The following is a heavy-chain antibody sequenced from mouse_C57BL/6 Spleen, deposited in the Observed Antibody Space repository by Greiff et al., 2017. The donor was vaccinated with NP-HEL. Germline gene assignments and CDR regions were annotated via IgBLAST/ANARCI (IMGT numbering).Heavy chain of an antibody. Sequence: VQLQQSGPELVKPGASVKISCKASGYSFTGYYMNWVKQSPEKSLEWIGEINPSTGGTTYNQKFKAKATLTVDKSSSTAYMQLKSLTSEDSAVYYCARSPYYYGSSYGYWGQGTTLTVSS. CDR3: ARSPYYYGSSYGY. V-gene: IGHV1-42*01. J-gene: IGHJ2*01. CDR2: INPSTGGT. D-gene: IGHD1-1*01. CDR1: GYSFTGYY.